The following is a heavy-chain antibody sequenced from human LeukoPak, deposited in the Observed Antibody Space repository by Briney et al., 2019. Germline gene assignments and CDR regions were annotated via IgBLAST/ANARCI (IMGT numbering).Heavy chain of an antibody. CDR1: GGSISSYY. CDR3: ARVPGPRDYYYYYMDV. J-gene: IGHJ6*03. Sequence: SETLSLTCTVSGGSISSYYWSWIRQPPGKGLEWIGYIYYSGSTNYNPSLKSRVTISVDTSKNQFSLKLSSVTAADTAVYYCARVPGPRDYYYYYMDVWGKGTTVTISS. CDR2: IYYSGST. V-gene: IGHV4-59*01.